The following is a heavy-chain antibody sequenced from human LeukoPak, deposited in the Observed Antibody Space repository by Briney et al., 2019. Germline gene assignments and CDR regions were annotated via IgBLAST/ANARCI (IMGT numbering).Heavy chain of an antibody. CDR1: GGSISSSDNY. D-gene: IGHD6-13*01. Sequence: SETLSLTCTVSGGSISSSDNYWGWIRQPPGKGLEWIGNSYYSGNNYYRPSLKSRVTISVDTSRNHFSLKLTSVTAADTAVYYCARGIRGLYYYSYYIDVWGKGTAVTVSS. CDR3: ARGIRGLYYYSYYIDV. V-gene: IGHV4-39*01. CDR2: SYYSGNN. J-gene: IGHJ6*03.